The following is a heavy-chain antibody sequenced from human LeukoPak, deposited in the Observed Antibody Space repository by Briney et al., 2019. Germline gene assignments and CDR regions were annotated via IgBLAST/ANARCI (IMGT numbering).Heavy chain of an antibody. CDR1: GFTFDDYA. Sequence: GGSLRLSCAASGFTFDDYAMHWVRQAPGKGLEWVSGISWNSGSIGYADSVKGRFTISRDNAKNSLYLQMNSLRAEDTALYYCAKDIDYGTALDYWGQGTLVTVSS. D-gene: IGHD4/OR15-4a*01. V-gene: IGHV3-9*01. CDR2: ISWNSGSI. CDR3: AKDIDYGTALDY. J-gene: IGHJ4*02.